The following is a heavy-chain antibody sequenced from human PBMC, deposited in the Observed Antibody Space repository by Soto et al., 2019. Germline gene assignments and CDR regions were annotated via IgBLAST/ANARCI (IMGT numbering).Heavy chain of an antibody. D-gene: IGHD1-1*01. CDR1: GYTFTSYG. CDR3: ARGRYGDY. CDR2: ISAHNGNT. V-gene: IGHV1-18*01. Sequence: QVHLVQSGAEVKKPGASVKVSCKASGYTFTSYGITWVRQAPGQGLEWMGWISAHNGNTDYAQKLQGRVIVTRDTSTSTAYMELRSVISDDTAVYYCARGRYGDYGGQGALVSVSS. J-gene: IGHJ4*02.